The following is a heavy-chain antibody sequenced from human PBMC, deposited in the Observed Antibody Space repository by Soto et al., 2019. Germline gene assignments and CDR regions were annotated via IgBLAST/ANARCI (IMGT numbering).Heavy chain of an antibody. CDR3: AKLRYFDWSAYNWFEY. CDR2: ISGSGATT. Sequence: GRSLRLSCAASGFSFSSYAMTWVRQAPGKGLEWVSGISGSGATTSYADSVKGRFTVSRDNSKNTLYLQMNSLRVEDTAVYRCAKLRYFDWSAYNWFEYWGQGTPVTVSS. D-gene: IGHD3-9*01. V-gene: IGHV3-23*01. CDR1: GFSFSSYA. J-gene: IGHJ5*01.